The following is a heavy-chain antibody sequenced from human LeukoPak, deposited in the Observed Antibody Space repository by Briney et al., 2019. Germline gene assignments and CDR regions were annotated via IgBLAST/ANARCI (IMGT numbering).Heavy chain of an antibody. J-gene: IGHJ4*02. CDR1: GCSISSYY. V-gene: IGHV4-4*07. CDR3: ARGCVRRFDY. Sequence: SETLSLTCTVSGCSISSYYWSWIRQPAGKGLEWIGRIYTSGSTNYNPSLKGRVTMSVDTSKNQSSLKLSSVTAADTAVYYCARGCVRRFDYWGQGTLVTVSS. CDR2: IYTSGST. D-gene: IGHD5/OR15-5a*01.